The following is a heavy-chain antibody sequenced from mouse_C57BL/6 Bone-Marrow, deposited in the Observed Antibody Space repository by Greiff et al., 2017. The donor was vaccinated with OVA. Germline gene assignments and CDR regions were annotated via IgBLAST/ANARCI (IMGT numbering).Heavy chain of an antibody. Sequence: VQLQQPGAELVKPGASVTLSCKASGYTFTSYWMHWVKQRPGRGLEWIGRIDPNSGGTKYNEKFKSKATLTVDKPSSTAYMQLSSLTSEDSAVYYCARYARRPMGYFDYWGQGTTLTVSS. CDR2: IDPNSGGT. CDR3: ARYARRPMGYFDY. V-gene: IGHV1-72*01. D-gene: IGHD3-1*01. CDR1: GYTFTSYW. J-gene: IGHJ2*01.